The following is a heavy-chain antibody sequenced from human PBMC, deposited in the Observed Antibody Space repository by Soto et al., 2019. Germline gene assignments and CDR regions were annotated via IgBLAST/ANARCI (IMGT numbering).Heavy chain of an antibody. V-gene: IGHV4-34*01. CDR1: GGSFSGYY. J-gene: IGHJ6*03. CDR2: INHSGST. Sequence: QVQLQQWGAGLLKPSETLSLTCAVYGGSFSGYYWSWIRQPPGKGLEWIGEINHSGSTNYNPSLKSRVTISVDTSKTQSSLKLSSVTAADTAVYYCAKSSAAYCSGGSCYSFKGNYMDVWGKGTTVTVSS. CDR3: AKSSAAYCSGGSCYSFKGNYMDV. D-gene: IGHD2-15*01.